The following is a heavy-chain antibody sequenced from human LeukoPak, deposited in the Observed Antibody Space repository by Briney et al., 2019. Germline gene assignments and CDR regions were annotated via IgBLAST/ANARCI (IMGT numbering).Heavy chain of an antibody. CDR1: GYSISSGYF. V-gene: IGHV4-38-2*02. Sequence: SETLSLTCTVSGYSISSGYFWGWVRQPPGKGLEWIGSVSQSGGTYYNPSLKSRVTVSLDTSRNQFSLKLSSVIAADTAVYYCARSSAFLREGFDYWGQGTLVTVSS. CDR3: ARSSAFLREGFDY. D-gene: IGHD2/OR15-2a*01. J-gene: IGHJ4*02. CDR2: VSQSGGT.